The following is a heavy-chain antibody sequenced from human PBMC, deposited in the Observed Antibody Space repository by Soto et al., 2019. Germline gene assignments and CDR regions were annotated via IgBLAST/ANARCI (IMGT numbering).Heavy chain of an antibody. CDR2: IIPIFGTA. CDR3: ARDGGRHSGGIDY. CDR1: GGTFSSYS. J-gene: IGHJ4*02. D-gene: IGHD1-26*01. Sequence: QVQLVQSGAEVKKPGSSVKVSCKASGGTFSSYSINWVRQAPGQGLEWMGEIIPIFGTANYAQKFQGGVTITADESTSTAYMELSSLRSEDPAVYSCARDGGRHSGGIDYWGQGPLVTVS. V-gene: IGHV1-69*01.